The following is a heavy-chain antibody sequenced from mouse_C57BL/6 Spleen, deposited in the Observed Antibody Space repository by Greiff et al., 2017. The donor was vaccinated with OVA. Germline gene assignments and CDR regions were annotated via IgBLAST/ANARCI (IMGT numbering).Heavy chain of an antibody. Sequence: VQLQQSGPELVKPGASVKISCKASGYAFSSSWMNWVKQRPGKGLEWIGRIYPGDGDTNYNGKFKGKATLTADKSSSTAYMQLSSLTSEDAAVYFGARGGLFAYWGQGTLVTVSA. V-gene: IGHV1-82*01. CDR3: ARGGLFAY. CDR2: IYPGDGDT. CDR1: GYAFSSSW. J-gene: IGHJ3*01. D-gene: IGHD3-1*01.